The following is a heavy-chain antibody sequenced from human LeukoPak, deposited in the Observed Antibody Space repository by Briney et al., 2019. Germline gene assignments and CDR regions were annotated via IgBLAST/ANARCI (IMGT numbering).Heavy chain of an antibody. CDR2: IKQDGDEK. Sequence: PGGSLKLSCAASGFPFSSYWMTWVRQAPGKGLEGVANIKQDGDEKYYVDSVKGRFTSCRDNAKISLYLQMNSLRAEDTAVYYCAREDYYGSGNYVAWGGAFDVWGQGTTVTVSS. V-gene: IGHV3-7*01. CDR1: GFPFSSYW. J-gene: IGHJ3*01. D-gene: IGHD3-10*01. CDR3: AREDYYGSGNYVAWGGAFDV.